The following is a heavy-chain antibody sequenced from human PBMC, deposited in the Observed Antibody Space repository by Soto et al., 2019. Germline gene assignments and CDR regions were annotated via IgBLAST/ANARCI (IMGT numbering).Heavy chain of an antibody. CDR1: GFTFSSYG. CDR3: ARQQLVPTYCFDY. J-gene: IGHJ4*02. Sequence: QVQLVESGGGVVQPGRSLRLSCAASGFTFSSYGMHWVRQAPGKGLEWVAVIWYDGSNKYYADSVKGRFTISRDNSKNTLYLQMNSLRAEDTAVYYCARQQLVPTYCFDYWGQGTLVTVSS. D-gene: IGHD6-13*01. CDR2: IWYDGSNK. V-gene: IGHV3-33*01.